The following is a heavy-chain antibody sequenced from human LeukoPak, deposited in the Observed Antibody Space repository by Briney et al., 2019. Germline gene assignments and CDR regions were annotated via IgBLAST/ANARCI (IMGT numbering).Heavy chain of an antibody. J-gene: IGHJ5*02. CDR3: ARGWQINSSGGFVDP. CDR2: INPNSGGT. V-gene: IGHV1-2*02. CDR1: GDIFTDYY. D-gene: IGHD6-6*01. Sequence: ASERSSCEASGDIFTDYYVHWVRQAPGQGLEWLGLINPNSGGTNFAQKFQGRVTMTRDTSITTAYMELSRLSSDDTAVYYCARGWQINSSGGFVDPWGQGTLVTVSS.